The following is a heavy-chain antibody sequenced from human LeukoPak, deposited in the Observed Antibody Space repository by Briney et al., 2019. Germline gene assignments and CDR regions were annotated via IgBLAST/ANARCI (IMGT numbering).Heavy chain of an antibody. CDR2: IYYSGST. CDR1: GGSISSNSYY. J-gene: IGHJ4*02. CDR3: ARSLIHYYDSSGYLDY. Sequence: PSETLSLTCAVSGGSISSNSYYWGWIRQPPGKGLEWIGSIYYSGSTYYNPSLKSRVTISVDTSKNQFSLKLSSVTAADTAVYYCARSLIHYYDSSGYLDYWGQGTLVTVSS. D-gene: IGHD3-22*01. V-gene: IGHV4-39*07.